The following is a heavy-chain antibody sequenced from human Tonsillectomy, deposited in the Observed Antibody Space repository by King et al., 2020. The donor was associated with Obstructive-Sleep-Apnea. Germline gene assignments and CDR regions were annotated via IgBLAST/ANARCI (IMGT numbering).Heavy chain of an antibody. J-gene: IGHJ5*02. CDR1: GGSISSSSYY. CDR3: ARGKYMVRGPGNWFDP. CDR2: IYFSGGT. V-gene: IGHV4-39*07. Sequence: QLQESGPGLVKPSETLSLPCTVSGGSISSSSYYWGWIRQPPGKGLECIGRIYFSGGTYYKPSPKSRVTISVDTSNNPCSRKLSPGTAADTAVYYCARGKYMVRGPGNWFDPWGQGTLVTVSS. D-gene: IGHD3-10*01.